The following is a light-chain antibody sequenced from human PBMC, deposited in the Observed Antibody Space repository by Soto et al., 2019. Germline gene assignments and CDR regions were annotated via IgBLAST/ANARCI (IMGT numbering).Light chain of an antibody. CDR3: SSYTNSSTLV. CDR2: EDT. V-gene: IGLV2-14*01. CDR1: SSDVGPYNY. J-gene: IGLJ3*02. Sequence: QSALTQPASVSGSHGRTITISCTGTSSDVGPYNYVSWYQHHPGKAPKLLFYEDTRRPSGVSHRFSGSKSGNTASLTISGLQAEDEADYYCSSYTNSSTLVFGGGTNLTVL.